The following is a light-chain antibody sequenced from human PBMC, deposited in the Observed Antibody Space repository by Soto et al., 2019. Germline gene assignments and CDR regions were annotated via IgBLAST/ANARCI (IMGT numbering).Light chain of an antibody. V-gene: IGKV1-27*01. Sequence: DIQMTQSPSSLSASVGDRVTITCRASQGISNYLAWYQQKPGKVPKLLIYAASTLQSGVPSRFSGSVYGTDFTLTISSLRPEDVATYYCRKYNSAPLTGGGGPKVEIK. J-gene: IGKJ4*01. CDR1: QGISNY. CDR2: AAS. CDR3: RKYNSAPLT.